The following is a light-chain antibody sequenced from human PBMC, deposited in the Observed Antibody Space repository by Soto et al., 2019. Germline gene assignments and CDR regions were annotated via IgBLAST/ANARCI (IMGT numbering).Light chain of an antibody. CDR3: LQYGRT. Sequence: EIVLTQSPGTLSLSLGERATLSCRASQSISSSYLAWYQQKPGQAPRLLIYDACSRATGIRNAFSGSGSGTEFTLTISRLKPEDLAVYYCLQYGRTFGQGTKVDIK. CDR1: QSISSSY. J-gene: IGKJ1*01. CDR2: DAC. V-gene: IGKV3-20*01.